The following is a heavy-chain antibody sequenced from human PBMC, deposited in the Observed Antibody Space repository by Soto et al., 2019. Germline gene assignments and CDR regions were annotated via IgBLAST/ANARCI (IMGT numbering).Heavy chain of an antibody. J-gene: IGHJ4*02. CDR2: IYWDDDK. D-gene: IGHD6-19*01. CDR1: GFSLSTSGVG. Sequence: SGPTLVNPTQTLTLTCTFSGFSLSTSGVGVGWIRQPPGKALEWLALIYWDDDKRYSPSLKSRLTITKDTSKNQVVLTMSNMDPVYTATYYCAHRLEIAVTATIDYWGQGTLVTVSS. V-gene: IGHV2-5*02. CDR3: AHRLEIAVTATIDY.